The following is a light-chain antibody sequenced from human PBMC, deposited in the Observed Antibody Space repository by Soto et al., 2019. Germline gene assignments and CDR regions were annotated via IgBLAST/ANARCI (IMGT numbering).Light chain of an antibody. CDR2: EVS. Sequence: QSALTQPPSASGSPGQSGTISCTGTSSDVGGYNYVSWYQQHPGKAPKLIIYEVSKLPSGVPDRFSGSKSGNTASLTVSGLQAEDEADYYCSSYAGSDTPFVFGTGTKLTVL. CDR1: SSDVGGYNY. J-gene: IGLJ1*01. V-gene: IGLV2-8*01. CDR3: SSYAGSDTPFV.